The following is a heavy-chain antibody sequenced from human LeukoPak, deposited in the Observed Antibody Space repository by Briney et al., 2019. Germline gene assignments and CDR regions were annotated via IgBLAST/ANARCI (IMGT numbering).Heavy chain of an antibody. CDR3: ARSYDFWSGYYPPTYYYYGMDV. CDR2: SSAYNGNT. J-gene: IGHJ6*02. D-gene: IGHD3-3*01. Sequence: ASVKVSCKASGYTFTSYDISWVRQAPGQGLEWMGWSSAYNGNTNYAQKLQGRVTMTTDTSTSTAYMELRSLRSDDTAVYYCARSYDFWSGYYPPTYYYYGMDVWGQGTTVTVSS. V-gene: IGHV1-18*01. CDR1: GYTFTSYD.